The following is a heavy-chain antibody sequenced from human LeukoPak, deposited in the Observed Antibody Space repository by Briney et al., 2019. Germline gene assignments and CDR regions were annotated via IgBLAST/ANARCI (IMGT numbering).Heavy chain of an antibody. J-gene: IGHJ4*02. Sequence: GGSLRLSCAASGFTFSTYEMNWVRPAPGKGVEWLSYISSSGSVIYYADSVKGRFTISRDNAKNSLYLQVNSLRAEDTAVYYCARTTDFDYWGQGTLVTVSS. CDR3: ARTTDFDY. CDR1: GFTFSTYE. D-gene: IGHD4-17*01. V-gene: IGHV3-48*03. CDR2: ISSSGSVI.